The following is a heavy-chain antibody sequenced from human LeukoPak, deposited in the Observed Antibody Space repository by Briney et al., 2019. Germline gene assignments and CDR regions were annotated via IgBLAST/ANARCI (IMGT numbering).Heavy chain of an antibody. CDR2: ISSSSSSYT. V-gene: IGHV3-21*01. Sequence: GGSLRRSCAASGFTFSSYSMNWVRQAPGKGLEWVSSISSSSSSYTYYADSVKGRFTISRDNAKNSLYLQMNSLRAEDTAVFYCARDLRYCSGGSCYFNPYDYWGQGTLVTVSS. D-gene: IGHD2-15*01. CDR1: GFTFSSYS. J-gene: IGHJ4*02. CDR3: ARDLRYCSGGSCYFNPYDY.